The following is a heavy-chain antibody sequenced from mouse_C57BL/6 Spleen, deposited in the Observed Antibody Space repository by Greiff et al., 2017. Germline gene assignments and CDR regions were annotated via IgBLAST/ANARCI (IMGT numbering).Heavy chain of an antibody. CDR1: GYTFTSYW. J-gene: IGHJ2*01. D-gene: IGHD4-1*01. V-gene: IGHV1-61*01. CDR2: IYPSDSET. Sequence: QVQLQQPGAELVRPGSSVKLSCKASGYTFTSYWMDWVKQRPGQGLEWIGNIYPSDSETHYNQKFKDKDTLTVDKSSSTAYMQLSSLTSEDSAVXYCARNWDDFDYWGQGTTLTVSS. CDR3: ARNWDDFDY.